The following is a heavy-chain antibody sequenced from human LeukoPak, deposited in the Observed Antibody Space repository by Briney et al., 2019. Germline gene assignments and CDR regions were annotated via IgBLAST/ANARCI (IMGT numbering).Heavy chain of an antibody. CDR3: AKDGADYCSSTSCYYFDY. J-gene: IGHJ4*02. D-gene: IGHD2-2*01. CDR1: GFTFSSYG. CDR2: IRYDGSNK. V-gene: IGHV3-30*02. Sequence: GGSLRLSCAASGFTFSSYGMHWVRQAPGKGLEWVAFIRYDGSNKYYADSVKGRFTISRDNSKNTLYLQMNSLRAEDTAVYYCAKDGADYCSSTSCYYFDYWGQGTLVTVSS.